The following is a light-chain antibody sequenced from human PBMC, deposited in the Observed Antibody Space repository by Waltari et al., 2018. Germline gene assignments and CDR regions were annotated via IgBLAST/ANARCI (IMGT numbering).Light chain of an antibody. J-gene: IGLJ1*01. CDR1: NIESKS. Sequence: SYVLTQPPSVSVAPGETARITCGGNNIESKSVHWYQQRPGQAPVVVISYDNDRAAGIPERFSGSNSGNTATLTSSSVEAGDEADYYCQVWDANTDPGVFGTGTEVTVL. CDR3: QVWDANTDPGV. CDR2: YDN. V-gene: IGLV3-21*01.